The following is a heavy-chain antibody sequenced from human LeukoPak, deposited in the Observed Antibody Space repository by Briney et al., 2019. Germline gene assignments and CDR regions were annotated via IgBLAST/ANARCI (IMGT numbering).Heavy chain of an antibody. CDR3: AGHSSWSNY. D-gene: IGHD6-13*01. J-gene: IGHJ4*02. CDR2: IYHSGST. V-gene: IGHV4-38-2*02. Sequence: PSETLSLTCTVSGYSISSGYYWGWIRQPPGKGLEWIGSIYHSGSTYYNPSLKSRVTISVDTSKNQFSLKLSSVTAADTAVYYCAGHSSWSNYWGQGTLVTVSS. CDR1: GYSISSGYY.